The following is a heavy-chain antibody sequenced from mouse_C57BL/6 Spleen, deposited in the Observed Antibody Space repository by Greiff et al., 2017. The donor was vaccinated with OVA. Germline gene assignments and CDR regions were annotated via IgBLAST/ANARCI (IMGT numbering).Heavy chain of an antibody. D-gene: IGHD3-3*01. V-gene: IGHV1-69*01. CDR3: AREGDRGFAY. Sequence: QVQLQQPGAQLVMPGASVKLSCKASGYTFTSYWMHWVKQRPGQGLEWIGEIDPSDSYTNYNQKFKGKSTLTVDKSSSTAYMQLSSLTSEDSAVYYCAREGDRGFAYWGQGTLVTVSA. J-gene: IGHJ3*01. CDR2: IDPSDSYT. CDR1: GYTFTSYW.